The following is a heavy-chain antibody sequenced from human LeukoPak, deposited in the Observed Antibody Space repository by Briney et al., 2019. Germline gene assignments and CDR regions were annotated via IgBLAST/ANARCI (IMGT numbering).Heavy chain of an antibody. CDR3: ARVQYYYDSSGYYEITENDY. CDR2: ISAYNGNT. CDR1: GYTFTSYG. D-gene: IGHD3-22*01. Sequence: ASVTVSCTASGYTFTSYGISWVRQAPGQGLEWMGWISAYNGNTNYAQKLQGRVTMTTDTSTSTAYMELRSLRSDDTAVYYCARVQYYYDSSGYYEITENDYWGQGTLVTVSS. V-gene: IGHV1-18*01. J-gene: IGHJ4*02.